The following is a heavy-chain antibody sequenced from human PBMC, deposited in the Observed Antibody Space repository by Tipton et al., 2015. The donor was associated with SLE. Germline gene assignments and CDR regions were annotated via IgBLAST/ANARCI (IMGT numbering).Heavy chain of an antibody. D-gene: IGHD4/OR15-4a*01. CDR1: GNTVSGYY. CDR2: INPNGGSI. J-gene: IGHJ3*01. CDR3: SRTKTMVTSDGFDL. V-gene: IGHV1-46*01. Sequence: QCGAEVKKPGASVKVSCKASGNTVSGYYMHWVRQAPGQGLEWMGIINPNGGSINYAQKFQGRVTITRDMSTSTVYMDLTSLGSEDTAVYYCSRTKTMVTSDGFDLWGQGTLVTVSS.